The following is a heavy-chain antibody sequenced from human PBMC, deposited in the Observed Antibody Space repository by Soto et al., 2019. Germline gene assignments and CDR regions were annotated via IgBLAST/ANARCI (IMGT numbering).Heavy chain of an antibody. V-gene: IGHV4-39*01. CDR2: IYYSGST. Sequence: SETLSLTCTVSGGSISSSSYYWGWIRQPPGKGLEWIGSIYYSGSTYYNPSLKSRVTISVDTSKNQFSLKLSSVTAADTAVYYCARHSSLGPEVEYFDYWGQGTLVTVSS. D-gene: IGHD6-6*01. CDR3: ARHSSLGPEVEYFDY. CDR1: GGSISSSSYY. J-gene: IGHJ4*02.